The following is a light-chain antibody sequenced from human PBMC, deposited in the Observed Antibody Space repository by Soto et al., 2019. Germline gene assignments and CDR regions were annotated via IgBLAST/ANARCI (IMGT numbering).Light chain of an antibody. Sequence: DIQMTQSPSSLSASVGDRVTITCRASQSISSYLNWYQQKPGKAPKLLIYAASSLQSGVPSRFSGSGSGTEFTLTIVSLQPDDFAVYYCQQFNVYPYTFGRGTKLEIK. V-gene: IGKV1-39*01. J-gene: IGKJ2*01. CDR1: QSISSY. CDR2: AAS. CDR3: QQFNVYPYT.